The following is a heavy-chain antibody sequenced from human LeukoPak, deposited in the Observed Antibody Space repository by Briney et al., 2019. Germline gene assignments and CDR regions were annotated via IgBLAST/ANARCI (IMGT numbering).Heavy chain of an antibody. D-gene: IGHD3-22*01. CDR1: GFTFSSYS. CDR2: ISSSSTI. V-gene: IGHV3-48*02. CDR3: ARSDYDSRGHFDY. J-gene: IGHJ4*02. Sequence: GGSLRLSCAASGFTFSSYSMNWVRQAPGKGLEWVSYISSSSTIYYADSVKGRFTISRDNAKNSLYLQMNSLRDEDTAVYYCARSDYDSRGHFDYWGQGTLVTVSS.